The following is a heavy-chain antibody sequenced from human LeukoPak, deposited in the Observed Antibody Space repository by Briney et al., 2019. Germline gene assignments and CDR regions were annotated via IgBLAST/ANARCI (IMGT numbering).Heavy chain of an antibody. CDR1: GGSISSYY. CDR2: IYHSGST. V-gene: IGHV4-38-2*02. CDR3: ARRVYSNFDY. D-gene: IGHD4-11*01. Sequence: SETVSLTCTVSGGSISSYYWGWIRQPPGKGLEWIGSIYHSGSTYYNPSLKSRVTISVDTSKNQFSLKLSSVTAADTAVYYCARRVYSNFDYWGQGTLVTVSS. J-gene: IGHJ4*02.